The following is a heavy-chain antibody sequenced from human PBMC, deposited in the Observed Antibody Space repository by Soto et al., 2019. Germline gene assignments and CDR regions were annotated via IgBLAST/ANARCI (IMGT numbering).Heavy chain of an antibody. J-gene: IGHJ4*02. D-gene: IGHD3-9*01. CDR3: AKDEAYFDNIAPGDN. V-gene: IGHV3-30*18. Sequence: GGSLRLSCAASGFTFSSYGMHWVRQAPGKGLDWVAVISYDGSNKYYADSVKGRFTISRDNSKNTVYLQMNSLKPEDTAVYFCAKDEAYFDNIAPGDNWGQGTLVTVSS. CDR1: GFTFSSYG. CDR2: ISYDGSNK.